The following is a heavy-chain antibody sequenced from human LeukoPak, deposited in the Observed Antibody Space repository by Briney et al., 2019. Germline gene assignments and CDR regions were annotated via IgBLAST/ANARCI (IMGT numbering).Heavy chain of an antibody. CDR1: GFTFSDYY. V-gene: IGHV3-11*01. CDR3: AREYPGIAAAGTTLFDY. Sequence: GGSLRLSRAASGFTFSDYYMSWIRQAPGKGLEWVSYISSSGSTIYYADSVKGRFTISRDNAKNSLYLQMNSLRAEDTAVYYCAREYPGIAAAGTTLFDYWGQGTLVTVSS. J-gene: IGHJ4*02. CDR2: ISSSGSTI. D-gene: IGHD6-13*01.